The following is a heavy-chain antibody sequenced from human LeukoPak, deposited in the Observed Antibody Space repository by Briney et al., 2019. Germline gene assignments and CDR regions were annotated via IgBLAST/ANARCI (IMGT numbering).Heavy chain of an antibody. V-gene: IGHV1-2*02. CDR1: GYTFIDYY. Sequence: ASVKVSCKASGYTFIDYYLQWVRQAPGQGLEWVGWINPNSGVTNYAQKFQGRVSMTSATSISTVYMELSRLRSDDTAVYYCSLKDDWGQGTLVTVSS. CDR3: SLKDD. CDR2: INPNSGVT. J-gene: IGHJ4*02.